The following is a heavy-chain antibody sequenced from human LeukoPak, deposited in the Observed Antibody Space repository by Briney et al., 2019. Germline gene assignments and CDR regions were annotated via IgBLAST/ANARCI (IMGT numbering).Heavy chain of an antibody. V-gene: IGHV1-46*01. CDR1: GYTFTSYA. J-gene: IGHJ4*02. CDR3: ARVVAGTSPDY. CDR2: INPSGGST. D-gene: IGHD6-19*01. Sequence: ASVKVSCKASGYTFTSYAMNWVRQAPGQGLEWMGIINPSGGSTSYAQKFQGRVTMTRDTSTSTVYMELSSLRSEDTAVYYCARVVAGTSPDYWGQGTLVTVSS.